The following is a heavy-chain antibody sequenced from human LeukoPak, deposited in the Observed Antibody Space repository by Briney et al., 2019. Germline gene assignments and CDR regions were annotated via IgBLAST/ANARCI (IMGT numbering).Heavy chain of an antibody. CDR3: AREGVGYCSSTSCYVRSPYYYYYMDV. D-gene: IGHD2-2*01. CDR1: GGSISSYY. CDR2: IYYSGST. J-gene: IGHJ6*03. Sequence: SETLSLTCTVSGGSISSYYWSWIRQPPGKGLEWIGYIYYSGSTNYNPSLKSRVTISVDTSKNQFSLKLSSVTAADTAVYYCAREGVGYCSSTSCYVRSPYYYYYMDVWGKGTTVTVSS. V-gene: IGHV4-59*12.